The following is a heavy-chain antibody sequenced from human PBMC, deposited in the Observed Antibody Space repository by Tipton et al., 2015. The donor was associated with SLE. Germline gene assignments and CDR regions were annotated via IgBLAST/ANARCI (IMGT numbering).Heavy chain of an antibody. CDR2: ITSDGTKT. J-gene: IGHJ3*01. CDR3: ARLRWAKGRNFDY. CDR1: GFTFSLYG. V-gene: IGHV3-64*02. D-gene: IGHD3-9*01. Sequence: GSLRLSCAASGFTFSLYGFHWVRQAPGRGLEYVSGITSDGTKTYYADSVKDRFTISRDNSKNTLYLQMGSLRGEDMAIYYCARLRWAKGRNFDYWGQGTMVTVSS.